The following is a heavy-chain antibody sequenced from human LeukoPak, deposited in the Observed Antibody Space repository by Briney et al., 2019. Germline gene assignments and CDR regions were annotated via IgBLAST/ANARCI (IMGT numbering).Heavy chain of an antibody. D-gene: IGHD4-17*01. Sequence: SVTVSCKASGGTFSSYAISWVRQAPGQGLEWMGGIIPIFGTANYAQKFQGRVTITADESTSTAYMELSSLRSEDTAVYYCARARSDYGDYVWVDYWGQGTQVTVSS. CDR3: ARARSDYGDYVWVDY. CDR2: IIPIFGTA. V-gene: IGHV1-69*01. CDR1: GGTFSSYA. J-gene: IGHJ4*02.